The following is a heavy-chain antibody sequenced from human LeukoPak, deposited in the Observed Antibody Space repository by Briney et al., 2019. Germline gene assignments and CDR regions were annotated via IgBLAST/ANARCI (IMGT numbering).Heavy chain of an antibody. CDR3: ARSCSSTSCYDGRFDP. CDR2: IYHSGST. J-gene: IGHJ5*02. V-gene: IGHV4-30-2*01. D-gene: IGHD2-2*01. CDR1: GGSISSGCYS. Sequence: PSQTLSLTCAVSGGSISSGCYSWSWIRQPPGKGLEWFGYIYHSGSTYYNPSLKSRVTISVDRSKSQFSLKLSSVTAADTAVYYCARSCSSTSCYDGRFDPWGQGTLVTVSS.